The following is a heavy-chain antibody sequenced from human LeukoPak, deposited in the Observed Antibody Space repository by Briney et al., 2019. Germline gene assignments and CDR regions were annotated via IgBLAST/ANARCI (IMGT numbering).Heavy chain of an antibody. CDR2: ISSSSSYI. Sequence: PGGSLRLSCAASGFTFSSYSMNWVRQAPGKGLEWVSSISSSSSYIYYADSVKGRFTISRDNAKNSLYLQMNSLRAEDTAMYYCARGDYGDYAAPPDYWGQGTLVTVSS. CDR3: ARGDYGDYAAPPDY. CDR1: GFTFSSYS. J-gene: IGHJ4*02. V-gene: IGHV3-21*01. D-gene: IGHD4-17*01.